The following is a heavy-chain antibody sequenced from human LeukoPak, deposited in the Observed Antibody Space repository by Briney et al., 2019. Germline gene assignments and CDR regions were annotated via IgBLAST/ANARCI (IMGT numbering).Heavy chain of an antibody. D-gene: IGHD3-10*01. V-gene: IGHV4-38-2*01. CDR3: ARGVGYYGSGSSNWFDP. J-gene: IGHJ5*02. Sequence: SETLSLTCAVSGYSISSGYYWGWIRQPPGEGLEWIGSIYHSGSTYYNPSLKSRVTISVDTSKNQFSLKLSSVTAADTAVYYCARGVGYYGSGSSNWFDPWGQGTLVTVSS. CDR1: GYSISSGYY. CDR2: IYHSGST.